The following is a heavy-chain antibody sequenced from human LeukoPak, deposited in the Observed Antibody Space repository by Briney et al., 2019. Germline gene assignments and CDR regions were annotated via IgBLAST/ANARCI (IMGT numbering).Heavy chain of an antibody. J-gene: IGHJ6*03. CDR3: ARWGVTTFGYYYYYMDV. V-gene: IGHV3-20*04. CDR1: GFTFDDYG. CDR2: INWNGGST. D-gene: IGHD3-16*01. Sequence: GGSLRLSCAASGFTFDDYGMSWVRQAPGKGLEWVSGINWNGGSTGYADSVKGRFTISRDNAKNSLYLQMNSLRAEDTALYYCARWGVTTFGYYYYYMDVWGKGTTDTISS.